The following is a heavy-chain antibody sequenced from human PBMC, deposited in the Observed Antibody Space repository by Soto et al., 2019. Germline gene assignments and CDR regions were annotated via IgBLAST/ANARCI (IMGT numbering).Heavy chain of an antibody. Sequence: SETLSLTCTVSGGSISSYYWSWIRQPAGKGLEWIGRIYTSGSTNYNPSLKSRVTMSVDTSKNQFSLKLSSVTAADTAVYYCARVLGYCSSTSCAYHFDYWGQGPLVTVS. CDR3: ARVLGYCSSTSCAYHFDY. CDR2: IYTSGST. V-gene: IGHV4-4*07. D-gene: IGHD2-2*01. J-gene: IGHJ4*02. CDR1: GGSISSYY.